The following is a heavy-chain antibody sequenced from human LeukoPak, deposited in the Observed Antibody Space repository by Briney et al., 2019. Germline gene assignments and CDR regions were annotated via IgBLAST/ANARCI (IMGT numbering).Heavy chain of an antibody. D-gene: IGHD3-22*01. J-gene: IGHJ4*02. V-gene: IGHV1-2*02. CDR1: GGTFSSYA. CDR3: ARGSLEYYYDASGPGY. Sequence: ASVKVSCKASGGTFSSYAISWVRQAPGQGLEWMGWINPNSGGTNYAQKFQGRVTMTRDTSISTAYMELSRLTSDDTAVYYCARGSLEYYYDASGPGYWGQGTPVTVSS. CDR2: INPNSGGT.